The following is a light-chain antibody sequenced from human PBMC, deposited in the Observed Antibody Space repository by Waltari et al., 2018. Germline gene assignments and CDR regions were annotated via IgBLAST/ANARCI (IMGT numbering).Light chain of an antibody. J-gene: IGLJ1*01. CDR2: KDM. V-gene: IGLV3-25*03. CDR3: QSADSSGIYV. Sequence: SYELTQPPSVSVSPGQTARITCSRPALAEHDRHWYQKRPGQAPVLVIYKDMERPSGIPERFSGSRSGKTVTLTISGVQAEDAADYYCQSADSSGIYVFGSGTQVTVL. CDR1: ALAEHD.